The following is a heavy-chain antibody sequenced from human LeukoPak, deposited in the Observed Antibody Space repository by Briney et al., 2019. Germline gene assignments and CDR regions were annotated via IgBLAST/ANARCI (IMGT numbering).Heavy chain of an antibody. Sequence: PGGSLRLSCAASGFTFSSYGMHWVRQAPGKGLDWVAFIRYDGHNKYYADSVKGRFTISRDNSKNTLYLQMNSLRAEDTAVYYCARESPYSYWGQGTLVTVSS. CDR2: IRYDGHNK. V-gene: IGHV3-30*02. D-gene: IGHD4-11*01. CDR1: GFTFSSYG. J-gene: IGHJ4*02. CDR3: ARESPYSY.